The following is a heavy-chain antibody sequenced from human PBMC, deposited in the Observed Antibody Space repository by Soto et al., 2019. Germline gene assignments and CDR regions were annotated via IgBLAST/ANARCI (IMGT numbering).Heavy chain of an antibody. D-gene: IGHD3-16*01. CDR3: ARTRWGRTGDWYREFDS. J-gene: IGHJ4*02. CDR2: ITHRGNT. CDR1: AGSFSSYY. V-gene: IGHV4-34*01. Sequence: QVQLQQWGAGLLKPSETLSLTCAVYAGSFSSYYWSWIRQPPGKGLEWIGEITHRGNTNYNPSLKSRVTISLDTSKKQSSLKLSTVTAADTAVYYCARTRWGRTGDWYREFDSWGQGTLVTVSS.